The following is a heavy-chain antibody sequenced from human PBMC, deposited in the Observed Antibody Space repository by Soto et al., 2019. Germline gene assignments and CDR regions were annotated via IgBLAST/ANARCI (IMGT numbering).Heavy chain of an antibody. Sequence: PSETLSLTCTVSGGSISSGDCYWSWIRQPPGKGLEWIAYIYYSGSTYYKPSLKSRVTISVDTSKNQFSLELSSVTAADTAVYYCARVRTGGRGSGSFDNWGQGTLVTVSS. J-gene: IGHJ4*02. V-gene: IGHV4-30-4*01. CDR3: ARVRTGGRGSGSFDN. CDR1: GGSISSGDCY. CDR2: IYYSGST. D-gene: IGHD3-10*01.